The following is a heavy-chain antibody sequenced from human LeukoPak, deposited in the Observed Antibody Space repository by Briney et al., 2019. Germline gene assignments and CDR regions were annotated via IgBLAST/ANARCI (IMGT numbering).Heavy chain of an antibody. CDR1: GYTFTSYA. J-gene: IGHJ6*02. D-gene: IGHD3-10*01. Sequence: WASVKVSCKASGYTFTSYAMNWVRQAPGQGLEWMGWINTNTGNPTYAQGFTGRFVFSLDTSVSTAYLQISSLKAEDTAVYYCARDLGFSEDYYGLGSSLYGMDVWGQGTTVTVSS. V-gene: IGHV7-4-1*02. CDR3: ARDLGFSEDYYGLGSSLYGMDV. CDR2: INTNTGNP.